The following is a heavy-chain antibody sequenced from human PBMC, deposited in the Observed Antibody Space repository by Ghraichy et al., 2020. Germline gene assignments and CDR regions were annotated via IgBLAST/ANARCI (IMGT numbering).Heavy chain of an antibody. V-gene: IGHV2-70*11. CDR2: IDWDDDK. CDR3: ARIRRRYDSSGYYYEGDYYYGMDV. Sequence: SGPTLVKPTQTLTLTCTFSGFSLSTSGMCVSWIRQPPGKALEWLARIDWDDDKYYSTSLKTRLTISKDTSKNQVVLTMTNMDPVDTATYYCARIRRRYDSSGYYYEGDYYYGMDVWGQGTTVTVSS. D-gene: IGHD3-22*01. CDR1: GFSLSTSGMC. J-gene: IGHJ6*02.